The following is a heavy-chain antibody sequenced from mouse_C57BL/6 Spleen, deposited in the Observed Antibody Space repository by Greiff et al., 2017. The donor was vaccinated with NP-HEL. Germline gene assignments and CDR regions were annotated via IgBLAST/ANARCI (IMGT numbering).Heavy chain of an antibody. CDR2: ISSGSSTI. J-gene: IGHJ4*01. V-gene: IGHV5-17*01. CDR1: GFTFSDYG. Sequence: EVKLEESGGGLVKPGGSLKLSCAASGFTFSDYGMHWVRQAPEKGLEWVAYISSGSSTIYYADTVKGRFTISRDNAKNTLFLQMTSLRSEDTAMYYCAKIYYGNYVRYAMDYWGQGTSVTVSS. D-gene: IGHD2-1*01. CDR3: AKIYYGNYVRYAMDY.